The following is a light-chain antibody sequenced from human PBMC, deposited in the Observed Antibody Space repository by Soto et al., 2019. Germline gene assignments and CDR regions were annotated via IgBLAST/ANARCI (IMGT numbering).Light chain of an antibody. CDR1: SSDVGGYNY. Sequence: QCALTQPRSVSGSHGQALPISCTGTSSDVGGYNYVSWYQQHPGKAPKLMIYDVSKRPSGVPDRFSGSKSGNTASLTISGLQAEDEADYYCCSYAGSYTYVFGTGTKVTVL. V-gene: IGLV2-11*01. J-gene: IGLJ1*01. CDR3: CSYAGSYTYV. CDR2: DVS.